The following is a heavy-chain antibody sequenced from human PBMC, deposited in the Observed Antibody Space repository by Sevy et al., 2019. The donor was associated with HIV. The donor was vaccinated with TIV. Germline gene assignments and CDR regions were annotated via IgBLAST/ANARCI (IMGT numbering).Heavy chain of an antibody. J-gene: IGHJ4*02. CDR2: ISGSGGST. V-gene: IGHV3-23*01. D-gene: IGHD2-15*01. CDR3: AKDGGDIVVVISGGHTKTRTAGYFDY. CDR1: GFTFTSYA. Sequence: GGSLRLSCAASGFTFTSYAMSWVRQAPGKGLEWVSGISGSGGSTYYADAVKGRFTISRDNSKNTLYLQMNSLRAEDKAVYYLAKDGGDIVVVISGGHTKTRTAGYFDYWGQGTLVTVSS.